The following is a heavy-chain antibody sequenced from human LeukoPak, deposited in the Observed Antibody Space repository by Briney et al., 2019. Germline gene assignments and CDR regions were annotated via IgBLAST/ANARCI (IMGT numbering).Heavy chain of an antibody. CDR2: ISGSGGST. J-gene: IGHJ4*02. V-gene: IGHV3-23*01. CDR1: GFTFSSYE. D-gene: IGHD5-18*01. CDR3: AKDSYGYFDY. Sequence: GGSLRLSCAASGFTFSSYEMNWVRQAPGKGLEWVSAISGSGGSTYYADSVKGRFTISRDNSKNTLYLQMNSLRAEDTAVYYCAKDSYGYFDYWGQGTLVTVSS.